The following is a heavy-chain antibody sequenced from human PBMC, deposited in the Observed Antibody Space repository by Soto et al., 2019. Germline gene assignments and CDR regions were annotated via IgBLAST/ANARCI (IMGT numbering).Heavy chain of an antibody. Sequence: GASVKVSCKASGYTFTSYGISWVRQAPGQGLEWMGGISAYNGNTNYAQKLQGRVAMTTDTSTSTAYMELRSLRSDDTAVYYCASPDSSGYSAFDIWGQGTMVTVAS. CDR2: ISAYNGNT. J-gene: IGHJ3*02. CDR3: ASPDSSGYSAFDI. CDR1: GYTFTSYG. V-gene: IGHV1-18*04. D-gene: IGHD3-22*01.